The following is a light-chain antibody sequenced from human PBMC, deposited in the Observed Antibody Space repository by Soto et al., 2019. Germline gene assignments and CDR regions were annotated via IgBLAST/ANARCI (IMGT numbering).Light chain of an antibody. CDR1: QTISSSF. CDR2: RAS. Sequence: EIVLTQSPGTLSLSPGERATLSCRASQTISSSFLAWYQQKPGQAPRLLIYRASRRAPGIPYRFSGSGSWTDFTLTLTRVEPEDIAVYYCHQFGSSPLATFAPETKVEIK. CDR3: HQFGSSPLAT. J-gene: IGKJ3*01. V-gene: IGKV3-20*01.